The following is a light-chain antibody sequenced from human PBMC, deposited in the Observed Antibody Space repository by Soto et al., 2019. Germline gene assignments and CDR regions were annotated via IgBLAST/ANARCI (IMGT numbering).Light chain of an antibody. V-gene: IGKV3-15*01. Sequence: EIVMTQSPATLSVSPGERATLSCRASQSVRSDLVWYQQKPGQAPRLLICAASTRATGVPSRFSGSGSGTEFTLTISSLQSEDYGIYYCQQYNKWPPRTFGQGTKVESK. CDR3: QQYNKWPPRT. J-gene: IGKJ1*01. CDR1: QSVRSD. CDR2: AAS.